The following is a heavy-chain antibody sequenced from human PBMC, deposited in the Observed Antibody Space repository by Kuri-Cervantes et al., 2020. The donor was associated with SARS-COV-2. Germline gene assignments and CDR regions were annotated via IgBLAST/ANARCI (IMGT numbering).Heavy chain of an antibody. CDR1: GFTFSSSG. CDR2: IWYDGSNK. Sequence: GGSLRLSCPASGFTFSSSGMSWVRQAPGKGLEWVAVIWYDGSNKYYADSVKGRFTISRDNSKNTLYLQMNSLRAEDTAVYCCARGVVPAAKYYYYGMDVWGQGPTVTVSS. D-gene: IGHD2-2*01. J-gene: IGHJ6*02. V-gene: IGHV3-33*08. CDR3: ARGVVPAAKYYYYGMDV.